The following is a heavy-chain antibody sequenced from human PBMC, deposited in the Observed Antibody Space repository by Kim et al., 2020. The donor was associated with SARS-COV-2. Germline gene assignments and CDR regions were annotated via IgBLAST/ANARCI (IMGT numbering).Heavy chain of an antibody. D-gene: IGHD2-8*02. Sequence: YADSVKGRFTISRDNSKNTLYLQMNSLRAEDTAVYYCAKDSRHQGTDFDLWGRGTLVTVSS. J-gene: IGHJ2*01. V-gene: IGHV3-23*01. CDR3: AKDSRHQGTDFDL.